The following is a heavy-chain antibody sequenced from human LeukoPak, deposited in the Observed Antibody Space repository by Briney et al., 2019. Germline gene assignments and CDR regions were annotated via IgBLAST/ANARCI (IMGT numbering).Heavy chain of an antibody. J-gene: IGHJ4*02. CDR2: VSHSGNT. Sequence: PSETLSLTCTVSGYSISSGYYWGWIRQPPGKGLEWIGTVSHSGNTYYNPSLKSRVTISVDTSKNHFSLKVNSVTAADTAIYYCARVAQYLVGASSTAFFEYWGQGTLVTVSS. D-gene: IGHD1-26*01. V-gene: IGHV4-38-2*02. CDR1: GYSISSGYY. CDR3: ARVAQYLVGASSTAFFEY.